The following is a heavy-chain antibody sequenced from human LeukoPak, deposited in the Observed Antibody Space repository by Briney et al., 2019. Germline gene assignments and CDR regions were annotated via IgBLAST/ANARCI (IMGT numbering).Heavy chain of an antibody. Sequence: PGGSLRLSCAASGFTFGSYSMNWVRQAPGKGLEWVSSISSSSSYINYADSVKGRFTISRDNAKNSLYLQMNSLRAEDTAVYYCARATDGDYVPYWGQGTLVTVSS. J-gene: IGHJ4*02. CDR2: ISSSSSYI. CDR1: GFTFGSYS. D-gene: IGHD4-17*01. CDR3: ARATDGDYVPY. V-gene: IGHV3-21*01.